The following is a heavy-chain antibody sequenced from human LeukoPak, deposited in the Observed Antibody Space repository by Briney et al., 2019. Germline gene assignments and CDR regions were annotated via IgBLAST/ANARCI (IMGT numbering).Heavy chain of an antibody. Sequence: GGSLRLSCAASGFTFRKHYMSWIRQAPGRGPEWVAYIGASGSTRYYRDSVNGRFTISRDNAKNSLHLQMNSLRAEDTAVYYCAKSPYRGDPHKDYWGQGTLVTVSS. D-gene: IGHD2-21*02. J-gene: IGHJ4*02. CDR2: IGASGSTR. CDR3: AKSPYRGDPHKDY. V-gene: IGHV3-11*01. CDR1: GFTFRKHY.